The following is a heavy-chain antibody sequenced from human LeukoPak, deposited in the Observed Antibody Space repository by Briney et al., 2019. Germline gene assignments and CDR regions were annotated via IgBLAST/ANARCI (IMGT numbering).Heavy chain of an antibody. CDR3: AKSRLPTSYSGTYYCDY. CDR2: IRYDESKT. V-gene: IGHV3-30*02. CDR1: GFSFSDYG. Sequence: GGSLRLSCAASGFSFSDYGMHWVRQAPAKGLEWVAFIRYDESKTYYGDSVKGRFTVSRDNSKNTLYLQMDSLRADDTAVYYCAKSRLPTSYSGTYYCDYWGQGTLVTVSS. D-gene: IGHD1-26*01. J-gene: IGHJ4*02.